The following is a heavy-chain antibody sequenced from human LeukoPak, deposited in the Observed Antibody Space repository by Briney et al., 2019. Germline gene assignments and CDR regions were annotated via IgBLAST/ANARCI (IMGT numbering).Heavy chain of an antibody. CDR2: IYHSGST. CDR1: GYSISSGYY. Sequence: SETLSLTCTVSGYSISSGYYWGWIRQPPGKGLEWIGSIYHSGSTYYNPSLKSRVTISVDTSKNQFSLKLSSVTAADTAVYYCARDYDILTGYHLFDYWGQGTLVTVSS. CDR3: ARDYDILTGYHLFDY. J-gene: IGHJ4*02. D-gene: IGHD3-9*01. V-gene: IGHV4-38-2*02.